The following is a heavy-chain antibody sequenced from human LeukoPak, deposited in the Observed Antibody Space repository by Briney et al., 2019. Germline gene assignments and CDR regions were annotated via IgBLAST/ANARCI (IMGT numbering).Heavy chain of an antibody. Sequence: GGSLRLSCAASGFTFSSYAIYWVRQAPGKGLEWVSGISGSGGITYFADPVKGRFTISRDNSKNTVYLQMNSLRVEDTAVYYCAKTTTGYSSGRYPGWPVDYWGQGTLVIVSS. D-gene: IGHD6-19*01. V-gene: IGHV3-23*01. CDR2: ISGSGGIT. CDR1: GFTFSSYA. CDR3: AKTTTGYSSGRYPGWPVDY. J-gene: IGHJ4*02.